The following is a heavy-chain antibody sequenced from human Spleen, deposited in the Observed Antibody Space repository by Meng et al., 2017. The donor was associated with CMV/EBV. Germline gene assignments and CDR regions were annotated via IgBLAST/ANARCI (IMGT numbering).Heavy chain of an antibody. V-gene: IGHV3-7*01. Sequence: GESLKISCVASGFTFSNYWMSWVRQAPGKGLEWVANIKQDGSEKYYVDSVKGRFTISRDNAKNSLYLQMNSLRAEDTAVYYCAKDDYGGNSPLDFWGQGTLVTVSS. CDR3: AKDDYGGNSPLDF. CDR2: IKQDGSEK. D-gene: IGHD4-23*01. J-gene: IGHJ4*02. CDR1: GFTFSNYW.